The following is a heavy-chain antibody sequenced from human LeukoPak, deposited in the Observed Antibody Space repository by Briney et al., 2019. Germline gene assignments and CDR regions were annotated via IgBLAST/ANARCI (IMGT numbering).Heavy chain of an antibody. CDR3: GRSGDFWSGSGVDF. J-gene: IGHJ4*02. CDR2: TSYDETTK. Sequence: RGGSLRPSCVASGFTFSDYAMHWVRQTPGKGLEWVAVTSYDETTKRYGDSVKGRFTISRDNAKNTLFLQMNSLRAEDTAVYYCGRSGDFWSGSGVDFWGQGTLVTVSS. CDR1: GFTFSDYA. V-gene: IGHV3-30*04. D-gene: IGHD3-3*01.